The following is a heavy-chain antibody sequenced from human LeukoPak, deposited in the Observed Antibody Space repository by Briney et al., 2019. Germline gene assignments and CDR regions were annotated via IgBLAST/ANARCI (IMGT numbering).Heavy chain of an antibody. D-gene: IGHD6-13*01. CDR2: IIPIFGTA. J-gene: IGHJ6*03. V-gene: IGHV1-69*13. CDR1: GGTFSSYA. CDR3: ARYSPIAAAGMSYYYYYMDV. Sequence: SXXVSCKASGGTFSSYAISWVRQAPGQGLEWMGGIIPIFGTANYAQKFQGRVTITADESTSTAYMELSSLRSEDTAVYYCARYSPIAAAGMSYYYYYMDVWGKGTTVTVSS.